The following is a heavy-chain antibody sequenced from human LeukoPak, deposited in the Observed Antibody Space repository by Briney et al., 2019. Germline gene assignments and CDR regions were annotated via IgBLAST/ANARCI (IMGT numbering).Heavy chain of an antibody. J-gene: IGHJ4*02. V-gene: IGHV3-48*03. CDR1: GFTFSSYE. D-gene: IGHD3-9*01. CDR2: ISSSGSTI. CDR3: AKGRSGYHEFDY. Sequence: GGSLRLSCAASGFTFSSYEMNWVRQAPGKGLEWVSYISSSGSTIYYADSVKGRFTISRDNSKNTLFLQMNSLRAEDTAVYYCAKGRSGYHEFDYWGQGTLVTVSS.